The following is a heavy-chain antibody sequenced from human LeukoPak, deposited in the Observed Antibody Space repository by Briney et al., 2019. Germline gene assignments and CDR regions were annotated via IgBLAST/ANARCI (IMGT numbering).Heavy chain of an antibody. CDR3: AREVSCSSTSCLGAFDI. Sequence: PGGSLRLSCAASGFTFSSYGMHWVRQAPGKGLDWVAFIRYDGSNKYYADSVKGRFTISRDNAKNSLYLQMNSLRAEDTAVYYCAREVSCSSTSCLGAFDIWGQGTMVTVSS. CDR2: IRYDGSNK. J-gene: IGHJ3*02. CDR1: GFTFSSYG. V-gene: IGHV3-30*02. D-gene: IGHD2-2*01.